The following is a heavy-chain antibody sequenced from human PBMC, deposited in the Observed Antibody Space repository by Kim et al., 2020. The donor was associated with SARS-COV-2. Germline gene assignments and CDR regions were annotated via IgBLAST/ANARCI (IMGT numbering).Heavy chain of an antibody. D-gene: IGHD3-10*01. CDR2: IIPILGIA. J-gene: IGHJ4*02. CDR1: GGTFSSYA. V-gene: IGHV1-69*04. Sequence: SVKVSCKASGGTFSSYAISWVRQAPGQGLEWMGRIIPILGIANYAQKFQGRVTITADKSTSTAYMELSSLRSEDTAVYYCARDFGSGSYFDYWGQGTLVTVSS. CDR3: ARDFGSGSYFDY.